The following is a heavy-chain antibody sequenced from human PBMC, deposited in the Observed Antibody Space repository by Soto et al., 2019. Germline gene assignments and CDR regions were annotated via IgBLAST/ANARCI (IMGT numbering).Heavy chain of an antibody. Sequence: GASVKASCEASGYTFTGHYMHWVRQAPGQGLEWMGWITPNSGFTNYAQKFQGRVTMTRYTSIITAYMELGRLTSDDTAVYFCAKDNGALVSFAHWGQGTPVTVSS. CDR3: AKDNGALVSFAH. CDR1: GYTFTGHY. J-gene: IGHJ5*02. CDR2: ITPNSGFT. D-gene: IGHD2-8*01. V-gene: IGHV1-2*02.